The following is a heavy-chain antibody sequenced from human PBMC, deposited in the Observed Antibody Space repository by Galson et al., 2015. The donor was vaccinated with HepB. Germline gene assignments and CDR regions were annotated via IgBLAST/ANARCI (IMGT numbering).Heavy chain of an antibody. V-gene: IGHV6-1*01. CDR2: TYYRSKWYN. Sequence: CAISGDSVSSNSTAWNWIRQSPSRGLEWLGRTYYRSKWYNDYAVSVRGRITINPDTSKNQFSLQLKYVTPEDTAVYYCVELVGAAVDHWGQGTLVTVSS. D-gene: IGHD2-15*01. CDR3: VELVGAAVDH. CDR1: GDSVSSNSTA. J-gene: IGHJ4*02.